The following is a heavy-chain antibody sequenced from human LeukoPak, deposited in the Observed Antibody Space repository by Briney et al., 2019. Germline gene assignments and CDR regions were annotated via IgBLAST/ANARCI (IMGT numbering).Heavy chain of an antibody. CDR1: GGSISSGGYS. Sequence: SSQTLSLTCAVSGGSISSGGYSWSWIRQPPGKGLEWTGYIYHSGSTYYNPSLKSRVTISVDRSKNQFSLKLSSVTAADTAAYYCARVLLDDAFDIWGQGTMVTVSS. CDR3: ARVLLDDAFDI. V-gene: IGHV4-30-2*01. CDR2: IYHSGST. J-gene: IGHJ3*02. D-gene: IGHD1-20*01.